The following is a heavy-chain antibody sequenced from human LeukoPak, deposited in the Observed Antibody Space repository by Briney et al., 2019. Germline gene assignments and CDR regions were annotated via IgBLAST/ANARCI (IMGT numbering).Heavy chain of an antibody. CDR3: ARDWSLYDFWSGYSNGYNWFDP. CDR2: ISSSSSYI. CDR1: GFTFSSYS. D-gene: IGHD3-3*01. V-gene: IGHV3-21*01. Sequence: GGSLRLSCAASGFTFSSYSMNWVRQAPGKGLEWVSSISSSSSYIYYADSVKGRLTISRDNAKNSLYLQMNSLRAEDTAVYYCARDWSLYDFWSGYSNGYNWFDPWGQGTLVTVSS. J-gene: IGHJ5*02.